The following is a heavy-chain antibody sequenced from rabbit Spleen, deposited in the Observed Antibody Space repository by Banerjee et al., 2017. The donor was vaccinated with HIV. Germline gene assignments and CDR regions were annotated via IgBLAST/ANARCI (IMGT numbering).Heavy chain of an antibody. Sequence: EESGGDLVKPGASLTLTCTASGFSFSSHYWICWVRQAPGKGLEWVACIYNGDDTRYYASWVNGRFTISRSTSLNTVTLQMTSLTAADTATYFCARDGAGGSYFALWGQGTLVTVS. CDR3: ARDGAGGSYFAL. J-gene: IGHJ6*01. V-gene: IGHV1S47*01. CDR1: GFSFSSHY. D-gene: IGHD8-1*01. CDR2: IYNGDDTR.